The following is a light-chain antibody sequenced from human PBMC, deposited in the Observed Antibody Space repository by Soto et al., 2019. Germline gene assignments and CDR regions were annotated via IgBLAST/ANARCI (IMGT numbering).Light chain of an antibody. CDR2: AAF. Sequence: DIQMTQSPSSLSASVGERVTISCRASQSISTYLNWYHQKPGKATKLLIHAAFSLQSGVPSRFSGSGSGTEFTLTISSLQLEDFATYYCPQSYSIPWTFGQGTKVEIK. J-gene: IGKJ1*01. CDR3: PQSYSIPWT. CDR1: QSISTY. V-gene: IGKV1-39*01.